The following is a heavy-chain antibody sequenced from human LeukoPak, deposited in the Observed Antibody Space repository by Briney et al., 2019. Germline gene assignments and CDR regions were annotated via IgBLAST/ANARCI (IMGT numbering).Heavy chain of an antibody. J-gene: IGHJ3*02. CDR3: ATGYGDSRYWADAFDI. CDR2: INPSGGST. V-gene: IGHV1-46*01. D-gene: IGHD4-17*01. CDR1: GYTFTSYY. Sequence: ASVKVSCKASGYTFTSYYMHWVRQAPGQGLEWMGIINPSGGSTSYAQKFQGRVTMTRDTSTSTVYMELSSLRSEDTAVYYCATGYGDSRYWADAFDIWGQGTMVTVPS.